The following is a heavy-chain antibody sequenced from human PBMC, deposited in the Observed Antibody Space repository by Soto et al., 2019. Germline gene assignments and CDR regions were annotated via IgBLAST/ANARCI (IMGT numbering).Heavy chain of an antibody. Sequence: GGSLRLSCASSGFTFSSYARHLVRQAPGKGLEWVAVISYDGSNKYYADSVKGRFTISRDNSKNTLYLQMNSLRAEDTAVYYCARARLLRYFDWLLSAHWGQGTLVTVSS. CDR3: ARARLLRYFDWLLSAH. V-gene: IGHV3-30-3*01. CDR1: GFTFSSYA. CDR2: ISYDGSNK. J-gene: IGHJ4*02. D-gene: IGHD3-9*01.